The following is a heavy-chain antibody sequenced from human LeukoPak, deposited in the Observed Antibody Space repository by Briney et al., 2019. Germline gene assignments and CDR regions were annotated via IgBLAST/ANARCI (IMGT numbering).Heavy chain of an antibody. CDR2: MNPNSGNT. D-gene: IGHD4/OR15-4a*01. J-gene: IGHJ6*02. CDR3: ASRNANNYYYGMDV. Sequence: ASVKVSCKASGYTFTSYDINWVRQATGQGLEWMGWMNPNSGNTGYAQKFQGRVTMTRNTSISTAYTELSSLRSEDTAVYYCASRNANNYYYGMDVWGQGTTVTVSS. V-gene: IGHV1-8*01. CDR1: GYTFTSYD.